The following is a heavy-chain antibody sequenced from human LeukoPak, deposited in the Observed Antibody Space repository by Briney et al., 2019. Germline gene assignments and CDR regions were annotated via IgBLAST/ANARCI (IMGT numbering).Heavy chain of an antibody. D-gene: IGHD3-9*01. CDR2: IYTSGST. CDR1: GGSISSGSYY. V-gene: IGHV4-61*02. Sequence: SETLSLTCTVSGGSISSGSYYWSWIRQPAGKGLEWIGRIYTSGSTNYNPSLKSRVTISVDTSKNQFSLKLSSVTAADTAVYYCAALPRHYDIPQASPSGPWFRGGENYWGQGTLVTVSS. J-gene: IGHJ4*02. CDR3: AALPRHYDIPQASPSGPWFRGGENY.